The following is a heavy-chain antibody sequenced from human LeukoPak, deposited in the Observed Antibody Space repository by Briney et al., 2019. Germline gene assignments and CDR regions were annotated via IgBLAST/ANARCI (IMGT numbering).Heavy chain of an antibody. CDR1: GGSISSGGYY. V-gene: IGHV4-61*08. D-gene: IGHD1-26*01. J-gene: IGHJ4*02. CDR2: IYYSGST. Sequence: PSETLSLTCTVSGGSISSGGYYWSWIRQHPGKGLEWIGYIYYSGSTNYNPSLKSRVTISVDTSKNQFSLKLSSVTAADTAVYYCARHGRYSGSYHSPLAFDYWGQGTLVTVSS. CDR3: ARHGRYSGSYHSPLAFDY.